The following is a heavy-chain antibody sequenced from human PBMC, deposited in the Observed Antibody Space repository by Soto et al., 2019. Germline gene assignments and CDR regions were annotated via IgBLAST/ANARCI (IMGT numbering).Heavy chain of an antibody. CDR1: GFTFSSYA. V-gene: IGHV3-23*01. CDR3: AKGYDSSGYYGDY. D-gene: IGHD3-22*01. CDR2: ISGSGGST. Sequence: EVQLLESGGGLVQPGGSLRLSCAASGFTFSSYAMNWVRQAPGKGLEWVSGISGSGGSTYYAESVKGRFNISRDNSKNTLYLQMNSLRAEDTAVYYCAKGYDSSGYYGDYWGQGTLVTVSS. J-gene: IGHJ4*02.